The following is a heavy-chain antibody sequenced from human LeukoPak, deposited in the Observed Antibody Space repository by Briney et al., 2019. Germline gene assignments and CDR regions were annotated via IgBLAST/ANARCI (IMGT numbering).Heavy chain of an antibody. J-gene: IGHJ5*02. CDR2: IIPIFGTA. V-gene: IGHV1-69*05. CDR1: GGTFSSYA. Sequence: GASVKVSCKASGGTFSSYAISWVRQAPGQGLEWMGGIIPIFGTANYAQKFQGRVTITTDESTSTAYMELSSLRSEDTAVYYCATVDGDWFDPWGQGTLVTVSS. CDR3: ATVDGDWFDP. D-gene: IGHD3-10*01.